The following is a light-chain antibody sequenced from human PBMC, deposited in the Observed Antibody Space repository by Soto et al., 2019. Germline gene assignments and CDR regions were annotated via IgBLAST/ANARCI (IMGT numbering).Light chain of an antibody. V-gene: IGKV1-5*03. CDR3: QHYNSSWT. CDR1: QSISSW. CDR2: KAS. Sequence: DIQMTQSPSTLSASVGDRVTITCRASQSISSWLAWYQQKPGKAPKLLIYKASSLESGVPSRFSGSGSGTEFTLTITSLQPDDFATYSCQHYNSSWTFGQGTKVDIK. J-gene: IGKJ1*01.